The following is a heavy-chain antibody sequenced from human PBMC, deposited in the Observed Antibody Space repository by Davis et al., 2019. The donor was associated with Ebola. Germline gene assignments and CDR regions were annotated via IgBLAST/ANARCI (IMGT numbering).Heavy chain of an antibody. D-gene: IGHD2-2*01. V-gene: IGHV3-30*03. CDR2: ISYDGSNK. Sequence: PGGSLRLSCAASGFTFSSYGMHWVRQAPGKGLEWVAVISYDGSNKYYADSVKGRFTISRDNSKNTLYLQMSSLRAEDTAVYYCTIVVVPAAMDYWGQGTLVTVSS. CDR3: TIVVVPAAMDY. J-gene: IGHJ4*02. CDR1: GFTFSSYG.